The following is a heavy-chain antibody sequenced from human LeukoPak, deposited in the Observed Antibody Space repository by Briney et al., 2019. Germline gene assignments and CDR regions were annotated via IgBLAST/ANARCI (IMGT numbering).Heavy chain of an antibody. CDR3: ANRPLDY. CDR1: GFSFSTYA. J-gene: IGHJ4*02. CDR2: ISATGGST. Sequence: PGGSLRLSCAASGFSFSTYAMSWVRQAPGKGLEWVSDISATGGSTYYADSVKGRFTISRDNSKNTLYLQINTLRAEDTAVYYCANRPLDYWGQGTLVTVSS. V-gene: IGHV3-23*01.